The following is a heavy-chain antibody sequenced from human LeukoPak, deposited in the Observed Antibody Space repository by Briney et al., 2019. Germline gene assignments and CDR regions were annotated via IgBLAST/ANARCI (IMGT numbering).Heavy chain of an antibody. CDR1: GFTFSSYS. J-gene: IGHJ4*02. V-gene: IGHV3-21*01. CDR3: ARDYGDYGGLGY. D-gene: IGHD4-17*01. Sequence: PGGSLRLSCAASGFTFSSYSMNWVRQAPGKGLEWVSSISSSSSYIYYADPVKGRFTISRDNAKNSLYLQMNSLRAEDTAVYYCARDYGDYGGLGYWGQGTLVTVSS. CDR2: ISSSSSYI.